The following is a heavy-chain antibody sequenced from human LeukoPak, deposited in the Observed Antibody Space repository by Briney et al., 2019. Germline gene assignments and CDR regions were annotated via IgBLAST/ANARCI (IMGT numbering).Heavy chain of an antibody. CDR1: GFTFSGSA. J-gene: IGHJ4*02. CDR3: ARQGSSGHYGSGSEYATAFDY. V-gene: IGHV1-46*01. CDR2: INPSGGST. D-gene: IGHD3-10*01. Sequence: GGSLRLSCAASGFTFSGSAMHWVRQAPGQGLEWMGIINPSGGSTSYAQKFQGRVTMTRDTSTSTVYMELSSLRSEDTAVYYCARQGSSGHYGSGSEYATAFDYWGQGTLVTVSS.